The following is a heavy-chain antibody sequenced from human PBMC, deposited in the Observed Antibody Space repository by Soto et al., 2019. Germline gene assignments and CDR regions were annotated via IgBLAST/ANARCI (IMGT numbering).Heavy chain of an antibody. CDR1: GFTFTNYA. J-gene: IGHJ4*02. V-gene: IGHV3-23*01. Sequence: EMQLLESGGGLVQPGGSLILFCAASGFTFTNYAMTWVRQAPGKGLEWVSTITPTGATFYGDTVKGRFTISRDNSRSTVFLQMNSLRAEDTAMYYWARTDKFNSQSSGWANRFDYWGQGNLVTVSS. CDR2: ITPTGAT. CDR3: ARTDKFNSQSSGWANRFDY. D-gene: IGHD6-19*01.